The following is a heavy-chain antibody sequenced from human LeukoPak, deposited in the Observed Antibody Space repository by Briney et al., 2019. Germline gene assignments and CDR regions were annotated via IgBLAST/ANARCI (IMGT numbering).Heavy chain of an antibody. CDR3: AKDTRERSSCYFDY. D-gene: IGHD6-6*01. V-gene: IGHV3-23*01. Sequence: GGSLRLSGVGFGFTLRRYGMGGVGQAPGKGVEGVSTFRGSGGSTLYADSVKGRFTISSDTSKNTLYLQTNSLRAEDTAVYYCAKDTRERSSCYFDYWGQGTLVTVSS. CDR2: FRGSGGST. CDR1: GFTLRRYG. J-gene: IGHJ4*02.